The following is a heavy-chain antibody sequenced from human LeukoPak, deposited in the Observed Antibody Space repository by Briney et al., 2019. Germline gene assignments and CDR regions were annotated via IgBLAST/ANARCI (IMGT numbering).Heavy chain of an antibody. D-gene: IGHD2-2*01. CDR1: GGSISSYF. Sequence: PSETLSLTCTVSGGSISSYFWSWIRQPPGKGLEWIGYIYDSGRTNHNPSLKSRVTMSVDTSKKQFSLRLSSVTAADTAVYYCASLSSPGAMGRFDFWGQGTLSPSPQ. CDR2: IYDSGRT. V-gene: IGHV4-59*08. CDR3: ASLSSPGAMGRFDF. J-gene: IGHJ4*02.